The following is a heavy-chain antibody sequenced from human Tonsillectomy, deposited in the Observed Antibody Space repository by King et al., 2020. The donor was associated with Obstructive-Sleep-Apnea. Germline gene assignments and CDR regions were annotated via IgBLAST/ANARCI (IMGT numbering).Heavy chain of an antibody. V-gene: IGHV4-34*01. CDR1: GGSFSGYY. Sequence: VQLQQWGAGLLKPSETLSLTCAVYGGSFSGYYWSWIRQPPGKGLEWIGEIYHSGGTNYNPSLKSRVTISIDTSKNQFSLQLSSVTAADTAVYYCAGGADILVVVSASRYFGLDVWGQGATVTVSS. D-gene: IGHD2-15*01. J-gene: IGHJ6*02. CDR3: AGGADILVVVSASRYFGLDV. CDR2: IYHSGGT.